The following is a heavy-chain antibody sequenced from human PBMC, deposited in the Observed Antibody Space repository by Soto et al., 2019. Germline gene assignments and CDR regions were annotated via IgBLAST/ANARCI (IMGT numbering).Heavy chain of an antibody. CDR1: GGSISSYY. J-gene: IGHJ4*02. CDR2: IYYSGST. CDR3: ARSDGRY. V-gene: IGHV4-59*01. Sequence: PSETLSLTCTVSGGSISSYYWSWIRQPPGKGLEWIGYIYYSGSTNYNPSLESRVTISVDTSKNQFSLKLSSVTAADTAVYYCARSDGRYWGQGTLVTVS.